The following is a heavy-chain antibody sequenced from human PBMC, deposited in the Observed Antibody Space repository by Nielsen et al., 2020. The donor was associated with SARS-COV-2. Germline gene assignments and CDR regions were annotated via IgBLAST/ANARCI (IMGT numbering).Heavy chain of an antibody. CDR1: GGSFSGYY. Sequence: GSLRLSCAVYGGSFSGYYWSWIRQPPGKGLEWIGYIYYSGSTNYNPSLKSRVTISVDTSKNQFSLKLSSVTAADTAVYYCARHSMTTVTKYYFDYWGQGTLVTVSS. CDR2: IYYSGST. V-gene: IGHV4-59*01. J-gene: IGHJ4*02. CDR3: ARHSMTTVTKYYFDY. D-gene: IGHD4-17*01.